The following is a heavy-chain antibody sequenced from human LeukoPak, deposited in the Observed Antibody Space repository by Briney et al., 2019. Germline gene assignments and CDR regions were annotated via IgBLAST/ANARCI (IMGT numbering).Heavy chain of an antibody. CDR2: FYYSGRT. Sequence: SETLYLTWTASGGPISSYYWSWIRQPPGKGLEWIGYFYYSGRTNSNPSLKSRVTISVDTSKNQLSLKLSSVTAADMGVYYCARSGYSSGWYDYYSNGMDVWGQGTTVTVSS. J-gene: IGHJ6*01. D-gene: IGHD6-19*01. CDR3: ARSGYSSGWYDYYSNGMDV. CDR1: GGPISSYY. V-gene: IGHV4-59*01.